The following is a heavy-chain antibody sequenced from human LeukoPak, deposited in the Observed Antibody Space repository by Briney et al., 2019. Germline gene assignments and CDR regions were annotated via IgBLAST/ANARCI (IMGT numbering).Heavy chain of an antibody. CDR3: AKDMAGYSSSWFDH. CDR2: ISGSGGST. J-gene: IGHJ5*02. V-gene: IGHV3-23*01. Sequence: GGSPRLSCAASGFTFSSYGMSWVRQAPGKGLEWVSGISGSGGSTYYADSLKGRFTISRDNSKNTLYLRMSSLRAVDTAVYYCAKDMAGYSSSWFDHWGQGTLVTVSS. D-gene: IGHD6-13*01. CDR1: GFTFSSYG.